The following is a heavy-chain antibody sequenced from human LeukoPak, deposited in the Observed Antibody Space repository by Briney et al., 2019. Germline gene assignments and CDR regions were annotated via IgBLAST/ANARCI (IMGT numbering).Heavy chain of an antibody. J-gene: IGHJ4*02. CDR2: IWYDGSNK. D-gene: IGHD2-15*01. CDR3: ARDTLQPGLIDS. Sequence: PGRSLRLSCAASGFTFSSYGMHWVRQAPGKGLEWVAVIWYDGSNKYYADSVKGRFTISRDNSKNTLYLQMNSLRAEDTAVYYCARDTLQPGLIDSWGQGTLVTVSS. V-gene: IGHV3-33*01. CDR1: GFTFSSYG.